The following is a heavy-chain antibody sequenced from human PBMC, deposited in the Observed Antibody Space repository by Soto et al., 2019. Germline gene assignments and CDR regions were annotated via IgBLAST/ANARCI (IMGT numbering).Heavy chain of an antibody. D-gene: IGHD2-15*01. CDR1: GYSFTSYW. Sequence: GESLKISCKGSGYSFTSYWIGWVRQMPGKGLEWMGIIYPGDSDTRYSPSFQGQVTISADKSISTAYLQWSSLKASDTAMYYCARQVIRYCSGGSCYSRYYYYYMDVWGKGTTVTVSS. CDR3: ARQVIRYCSGGSCYSRYYYYYMDV. J-gene: IGHJ6*03. V-gene: IGHV5-51*01. CDR2: IYPGDSDT.